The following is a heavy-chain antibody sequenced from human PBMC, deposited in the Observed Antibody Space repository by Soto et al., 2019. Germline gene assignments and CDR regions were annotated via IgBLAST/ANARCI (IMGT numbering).Heavy chain of an antibody. CDR3: ARVEAYCGGDCYSGAFGI. J-gene: IGHJ3*02. CDR2: IIPILGIA. D-gene: IGHD2-21*01. Sequence: QVQLVQSGAEVKKPGSSVKVSCKASGGTFSSYTISWVRQAPGQGLEWMGRIIPILGIANYAQKFQGRVTITADKSTSTAYMELSSLRSEDTAVYYCARVEAYCGGDCYSGAFGIWGQGTMVTVSS. V-gene: IGHV1-69*02. CDR1: GGTFSSYT.